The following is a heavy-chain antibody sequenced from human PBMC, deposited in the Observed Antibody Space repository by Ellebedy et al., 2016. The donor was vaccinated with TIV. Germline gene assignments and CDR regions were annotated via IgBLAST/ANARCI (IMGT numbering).Heavy chain of an antibody. Sequence: GGSLRLXCAASGFTFSAYWMSWVRQAPGKGLEWVANIIQDGSGRYYVDSVKGRFTISRDNAKNSLYLQMNSLRAEDTAVYYCATDPFNLGELSSDDYWGQGTLVTVSS. J-gene: IGHJ4*02. CDR2: IIQDGSGR. CDR1: GFTFSAYW. V-gene: IGHV3-7*01. D-gene: IGHD3-16*02. CDR3: ATDPFNLGELSSDDY.